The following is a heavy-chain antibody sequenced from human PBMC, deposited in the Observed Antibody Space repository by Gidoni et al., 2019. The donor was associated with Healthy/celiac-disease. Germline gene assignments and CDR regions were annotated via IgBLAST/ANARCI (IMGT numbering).Heavy chain of an antibody. CDR2: ISYDGSNK. V-gene: IGHV3-30*18. CDR1: GFTFRSYC. D-gene: IGHD3-3*01. J-gene: IGHJ4*02. Sequence: QVQLVESGGGVVQPGRSLRLSCAASGFTFRSYCMHWVRQAPGKGLEWVAVISYDGSNKYYADSVKGRFTISRDNSKNTLYLQMNSLRAEDTAVYYCAKEKSALRFLEWLFYDYWGQGTLVTVSS. CDR3: AKEKSALRFLEWLFYDY.